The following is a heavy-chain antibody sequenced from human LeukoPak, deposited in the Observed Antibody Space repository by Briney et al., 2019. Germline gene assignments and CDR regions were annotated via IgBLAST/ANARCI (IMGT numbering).Heavy chain of an antibody. V-gene: IGHV3-66*01. D-gene: IGHD2-15*01. CDR2: IYSGGST. CDR3: ARDLGSGGRAGPFDY. J-gene: IGHJ4*02. Sequence: GGSLRLSCSASGFTVSSNYMNWVRQAPGKGLEWVSVIYSGGSTYYADSVKGRFTISRDNSKNTLYLQMNSLRAEDTAVYYCARDLGSGGRAGPFDYWGQGTLVTVSS. CDR1: GFTVSSNY.